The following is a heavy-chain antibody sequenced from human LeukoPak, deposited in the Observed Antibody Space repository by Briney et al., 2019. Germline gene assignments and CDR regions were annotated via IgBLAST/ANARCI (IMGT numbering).Heavy chain of an antibody. V-gene: IGHV4-4*09. CDR1: GASVTAYH. CDR2: IDTSGTT. J-gene: IGHJ4*02. D-gene: IGHD6-13*01. Sequence: SETLSLTCSVCGASVTAYHWTWIRQPPGKGLEWIGYIDTSGTTNYIPSLKSRAFISIDTSKNQFSLRLTSVTAADTAVHYCGGIATAGTVDFWGRGALVTVSS. CDR3: GGIATAGTVDF.